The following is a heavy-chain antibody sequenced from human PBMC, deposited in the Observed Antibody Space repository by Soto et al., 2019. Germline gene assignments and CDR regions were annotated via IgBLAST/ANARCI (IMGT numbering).Heavy chain of an antibody. CDR2: IYYSGST. Sequence: PSETLSLTCTVSGGSISSSSYYWGWIRQPPGKGLEWIGSIYYSGSTYYNPSLKSRVTISVDTSKNQFSLKLSSVTAADTAVYYCARLQKLRFLEWLFRAFWFDPWGQGTLVTVSS. CDR3: ARLQKLRFLEWLFRAFWFDP. CDR1: GGSISSSSYY. J-gene: IGHJ5*02. V-gene: IGHV4-39*01. D-gene: IGHD3-3*01.